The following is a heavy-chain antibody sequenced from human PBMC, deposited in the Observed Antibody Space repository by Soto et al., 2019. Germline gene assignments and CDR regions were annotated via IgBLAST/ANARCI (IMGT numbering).Heavy chain of an antibody. V-gene: IGHV4-59*01. CDR3: ARASTVRGVIPYYFDY. CDR1: GGSISSYY. J-gene: IGHJ4*02. CDR2: IYYSGST. Sequence: SETLSLTCTVSGGSISSYYLSWIRQPPGKGLEWIGYIYYSGSTNYNPSLKSRVTISVDTSKNQFSLKLSSVTAADTAVYYCARASTVRGVIPYYFDYWGQGTLVTVSS. D-gene: IGHD3-10*01.